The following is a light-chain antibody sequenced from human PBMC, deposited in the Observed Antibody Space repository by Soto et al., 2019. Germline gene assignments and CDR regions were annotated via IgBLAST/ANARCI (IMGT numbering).Light chain of an antibody. J-gene: IGLJ1*01. CDR3: AAWDDSLSGYV. Sequence: PVLTQPPSVSSAPGQRGTISCTGSSSNIGAGYDVHWYQQLPGTAPKLLIYGNSNRPSGVPDRFSGSKSGTSASLAITGFQAEDEADYYCAAWDDSLSGYVFGTGTKVTVL. CDR1: SSNIGAGYD. V-gene: IGLV1-40*01. CDR2: GNS.